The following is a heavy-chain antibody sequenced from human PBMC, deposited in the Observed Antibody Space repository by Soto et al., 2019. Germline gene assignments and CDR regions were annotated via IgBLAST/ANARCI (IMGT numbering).Heavy chain of an antibody. J-gene: IGHJ6*03. CDR2: IKQDGSEK. CDR3: ARYHEGSHPTYYYYMDV. V-gene: IGHV3-7*01. Sequence: GGSLRLSCAASGFTFSSYWMSWVRQAPGKGLEWVANIKQDGSEKYYVDSVKGRFTISRDNAKNSLYLQMNSLRAEDTAVYYCARYHEGSHPTYYYYMDVWGKGTTVTVSS. D-gene: IGHD2-15*01. CDR1: GFTFSSYW.